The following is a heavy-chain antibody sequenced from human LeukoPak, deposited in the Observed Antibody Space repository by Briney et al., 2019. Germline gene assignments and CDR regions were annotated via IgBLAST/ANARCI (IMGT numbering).Heavy chain of an antibody. D-gene: IGHD6-19*01. Sequence: GGSLRLTCAVSGFTFSSYGMSWVRQAPGKGLEWVAVISYDGSNKYYADSVKGRFTISRDNSKNTLYLQMNSLRAEDTAVYYCAKDFGLAVAGIRGIDTWGQGTLVTVSS. CDR3: AKDFGLAVAGIRGIDT. CDR2: ISYDGSNK. J-gene: IGHJ5*02. CDR1: GFTFSSYG. V-gene: IGHV3-30*18.